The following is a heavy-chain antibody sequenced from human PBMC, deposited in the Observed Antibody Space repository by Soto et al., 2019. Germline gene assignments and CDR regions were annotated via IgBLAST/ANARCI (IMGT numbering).Heavy chain of an antibody. CDR2: IYYSGST. D-gene: IGHD2-8*01. J-gene: IGHJ4*02. V-gene: IGHV4-59*01. CDR3: ARDDTSVLDY. Sequence: SETLSLTCTVSGGSISSYYWSWIRQPPGKGLEWIGYIYYSGSTNYNPSLKSRVTISVDTSKNQFSLKLSSVTAADTAVYYCARDDTSVLDYWGQGTLGTVSS. CDR1: GGSISSYY.